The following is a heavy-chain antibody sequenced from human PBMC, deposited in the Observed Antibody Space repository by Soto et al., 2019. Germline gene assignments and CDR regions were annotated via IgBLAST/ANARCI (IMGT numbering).Heavy chain of an antibody. Sequence: PSETLSLTCTVSGGSISSYYWSWIRQPPGKGLEWIGYIYYSGSTNYNPSLKSRVTISVDTSKNQFSLKLSSVTAADTAVYYCARGAMDYYYYGMDVWGQGTTVTVSS. J-gene: IGHJ6*02. V-gene: IGHV4-59*01. D-gene: IGHD5-18*01. CDR3: ARGAMDYYYYGMDV. CDR2: IYYSGST. CDR1: GGSISSYY.